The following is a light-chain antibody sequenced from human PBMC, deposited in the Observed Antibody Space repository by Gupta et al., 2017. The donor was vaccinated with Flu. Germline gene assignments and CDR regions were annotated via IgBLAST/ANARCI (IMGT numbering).Light chain of an antibody. J-gene: IGLJ3*02. Sequence: QAVVIQEPSVTVSPGGTVTLTCGSSTGAVTSGHYPYWFQQKPGQAHRTLIYDTSNKHSWTPARFSGSLLGGKAALTLSGAQPEDEANYYCLLSYSGSWVIGGGTKLTVL. CDR2: DTS. CDR1: TGAVTSGHY. V-gene: IGLV7-46*01. CDR3: LLSYSGSWV.